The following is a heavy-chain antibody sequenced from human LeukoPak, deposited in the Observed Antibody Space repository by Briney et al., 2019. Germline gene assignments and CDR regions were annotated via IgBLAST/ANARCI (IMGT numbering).Heavy chain of an antibody. V-gene: IGHV1-58*02. CDR2: IVVGSGNT. J-gene: IGHJ4*02. Sequence: SVKVSCKASGFTFTNSAMQWVRQARGERLEWIGWIVVGSGNTNYAQKFQERVTITRDMSTSTAYMELSSLRSEDTAVYYCAKDRAYDSSGYYGYWGQGTLVTVSS. CDR3: AKDRAYDSSGYYGY. CDR1: GFTFTNSA. D-gene: IGHD3-22*01.